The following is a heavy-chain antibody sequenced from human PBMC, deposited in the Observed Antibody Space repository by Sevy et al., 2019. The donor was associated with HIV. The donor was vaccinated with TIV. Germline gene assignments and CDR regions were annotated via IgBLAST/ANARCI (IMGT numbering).Heavy chain of an antibody. CDR1: GYTFTNYG. Sequence: ASVKVSCKASGYTFTNYGISWVRQAPGQGLEWMGWISASSGYTNYAQRLQGRVTMTTDTATSTAYMDLRSLRSDDTAVYYCARDQGVVVVPAARNGMDVWGQGTTVTVSS. J-gene: IGHJ6*02. D-gene: IGHD2-2*01. V-gene: IGHV1-18*01. CDR3: ARDQGVVVVPAARNGMDV. CDR2: ISASSGYT.